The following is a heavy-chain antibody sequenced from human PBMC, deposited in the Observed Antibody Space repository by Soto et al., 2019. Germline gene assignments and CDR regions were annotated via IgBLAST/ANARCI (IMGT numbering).Heavy chain of an antibody. CDR3: ARGPVDFDVDTEFDY. D-gene: IGHD5-18*01. V-gene: IGHV4-59*01. Sequence: SETLSLTCTVSGGSISSYYWSWIRQPPGKGLEWIGYIYYSGSTNYNPSLKSRVTISVDTSKNQFSLKLSSVTAADTAVYYCARGPVDFDVDTEFDYWGQGTLVTVS. CDR1: GGSISSYY. CDR2: IYYSGST. J-gene: IGHJ4*02.